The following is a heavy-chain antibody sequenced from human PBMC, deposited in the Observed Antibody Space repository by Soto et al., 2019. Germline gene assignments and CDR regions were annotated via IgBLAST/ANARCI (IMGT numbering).Heavy chain of an antibody. V-gene: IGHV3-30*18. CDR2: VSHDGRNT. CDR1: GFTFSDYA. Sequence: VQLVESGGGVVQPGRSLRLSCAASGFTFSDYAMHWVRQAPGKGLEWVAVVSHDGRNTHYADSVKGRVTISRDSSQKTVSLEMTSMRAEDTAVYYCAKGGRQWLVTSDFNYWGQGALSPSPQ. J-gene: IGHJ4*02. CDR3: AKGGRQWLVTSDFNY. D-gene: IGHD6-19*01.